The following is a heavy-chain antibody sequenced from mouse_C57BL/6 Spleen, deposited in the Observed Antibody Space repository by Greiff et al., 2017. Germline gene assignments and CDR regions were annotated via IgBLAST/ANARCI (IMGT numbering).Heavy chain of an antibody. J-gene: IGHJ3*01. D-gene: IGHD2-4*01. V-gene: IGHV1-82*01. CDR2: IYPGDGDT. CDR1: GYAFSSSW. Sequence: SGPELVKPGASVKISCKASGYAFSSSWMNWVKQRPGKGLEWIGRIYPGDGDTNYNGKFKGKATLTADKSSSTAYMQLSSLTSEDSAVYFCARSDYDYSWFAYWGQGTLVTVSA. CDR3: ARSDYDYSWFAY.